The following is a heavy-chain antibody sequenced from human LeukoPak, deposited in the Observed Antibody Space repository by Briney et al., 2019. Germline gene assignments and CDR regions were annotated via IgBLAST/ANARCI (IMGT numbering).Heavy chain of an antibody. V-gene: IGHV4-61*08. CDR2: IYYSGST. CDR3: ARHLPLRQQLENWFDP. Sequence: SETLSLTCTVSGGSISSGDYYWSWIRQPPGKGLEWIGYIYYSGSTNYIPSLKSRVTISVDTSKNQFSLKLSSVTAADTAVYYCARHLPLRQQLENWFDPWGQGTLVTVSS. D-gene: IGHD6-13*01. CDR1: GGSISSGDYY. J-gene: IGHJ5*02.